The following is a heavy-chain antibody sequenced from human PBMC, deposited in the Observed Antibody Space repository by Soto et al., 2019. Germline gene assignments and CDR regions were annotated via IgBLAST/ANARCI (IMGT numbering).Heavy chain of an antibody. CDR2: ISGSGGST. CDR3: AKVLPAAGGAFDI. D-gene: IGHD6-13*01. J-gene: IGHJ3*02. V-gene: IGHV3-23*01. Sequence: PGGSRTLSYPASGFTFSIYAMSWVRQAPGKGLEWVSAISGSGGSTYYADSVKGRFTISRDNSKNTLYLQMNSLRAEDTAVYYCAKVLPAAGGAFDIWGQGTMVTVSS. CDR1: GFTFSIYA.